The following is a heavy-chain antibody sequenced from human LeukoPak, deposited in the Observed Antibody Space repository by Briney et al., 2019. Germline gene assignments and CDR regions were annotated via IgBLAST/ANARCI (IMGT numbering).Heavy chain of an antibody. CDR3: ARDRHRYHYDGSGYPPY. J-gene: IGHJ4*02. D-gene: IGHD3-22*01. CDR1: GFSFSSYS. V-gene: IGHV3-48*01. Sequence: GGSLRLSCAASGFSFSSYSMIWVRQAPGKGLEWVSYITSSSTTIYYADSVKGRFTISRDNAKNSLYLQMNSLRAEDTAVYYCARDRHRYHYDGSGYPPYWGQGTLVTVSS. CDR2: ITSSSTTI.